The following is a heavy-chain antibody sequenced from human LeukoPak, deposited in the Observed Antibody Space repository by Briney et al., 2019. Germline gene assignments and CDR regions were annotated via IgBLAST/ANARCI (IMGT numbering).Heavy chain of an antibody. J-gene: IGHJ4*02. D-gene: IGHD5-12*01. CDR2: IYHSGST. Sequence: SETLSLTCTVSGGSISSSSYYWGWIRQPPGKGLEWIGYIYHSGSTYYNPSLKSRVTISVDRSKNQFSLKLSSVTAADTAVYYCAREALYSGYDYYFDYWGQGTLVTVSS. V-gene: IGHV4-30-2*01. CDR3: AREALYSGYDYYFDY. CDR1: GGSISSSSYY.